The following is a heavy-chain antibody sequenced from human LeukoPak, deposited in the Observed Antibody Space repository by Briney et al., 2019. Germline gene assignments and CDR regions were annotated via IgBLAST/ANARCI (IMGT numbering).Heavy chain of an antibody. CDR1: GYTFTSYA. CDR2: INAGNGNT. CDR3: ARGPPNWGYDY. Sequence: GASVKVSCKASGYTFTSYAMHWVRQAPGQRLEWMGWINAGNGNTKYSQKFQGRVTITRNTSISTAYMELSSLRSDDTAVYYCARGPPNWGYDYWGPGTLVTVSS. V-gene: IGHV1-3*01. D-gene: IGHD7-27*01. J-gene: IGHJ4*02.